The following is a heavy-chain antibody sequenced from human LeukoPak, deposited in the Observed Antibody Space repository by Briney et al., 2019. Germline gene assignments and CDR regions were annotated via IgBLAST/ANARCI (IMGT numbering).Heavy chain of an antibody. Sequence: SGRSLRLSCVASGFTFSNYGMNWVRQAPGEGLEWVANIKPDGSETYYVDPVRGRFTISRDNAKNLLYLQMNSLRGEDTAVYYCGRFGYEAAVDLWGQGTLVTVSS. V-gene: IGHV3-7*01. D-gene: IGHD6-13*01. CDR1: GFTFSNYG. J-gene: IGHJ4*02. CDR3: GRFGYEAAVDL. CDR2: IKPDGSET.